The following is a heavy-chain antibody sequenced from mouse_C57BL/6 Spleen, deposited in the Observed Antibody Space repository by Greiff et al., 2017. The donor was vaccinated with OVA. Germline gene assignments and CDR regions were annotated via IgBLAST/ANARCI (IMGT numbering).Heavy chain of an antibody. Sequence: VQLQQPGPELVKPGASVKLSCKASGYTFTSYWMHWVKQRSGQGLEWIGNINPSNGGTNYNEKFKSKATLTVDKSSSTAYMQLSSLTSEDPAVYRCARAGGLLPQDGWDQGTSVTVSS. CDR1: GYTFTSYW. CDR2: INPSNGGT. J-gene: IGHJ4*01. CDR3: ARAGGLLPQDG. V-gene: IGHV1-53*01. D-gene: IGHD3-3*01.